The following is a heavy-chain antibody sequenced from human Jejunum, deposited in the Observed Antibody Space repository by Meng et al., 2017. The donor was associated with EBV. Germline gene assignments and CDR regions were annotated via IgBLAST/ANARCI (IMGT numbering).Heavy chain of an antibody. CDR1: GGSVSSGGYY. J-gene: IGHJ4*02. V-gene: IGHV4-61*08. D-gene: IGHD1-26*01. CDR3: ARDQNGSYFAY. Sequence: QWQLQESGPVLVKPSETLSLTCTVSGGSVSSGGYYWSWIRQPPGKGLEWIGYIYNSESTNYKSSLKSRVTISADTSKNQFSLRLSSVTAADTAVYYCARDQNGSYFAYWGQGTLVTVSS. CDR2: IYNSEST.